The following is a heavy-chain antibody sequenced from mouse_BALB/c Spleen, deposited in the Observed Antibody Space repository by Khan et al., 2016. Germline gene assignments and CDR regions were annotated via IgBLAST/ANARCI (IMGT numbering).Heavy chain of an antibody. CDR3: AREYYDSSYFDY. CDR1: GYSITSDYA. Sequence: EVQLQESGPGLVKPSQSLSLTCTVTGYSITSDYAWNWIRQFPGNRLEWMGFINYSGSTSYNPSLKSRISITRDTSKNQFFLQLISVTTEDTATYYCAREYYDSSYFDYWGQGTTLTVSS. J-gene: IGHJ2*01. D-gene: IGHD1-1*01. CDR2: INYSGST. V-gene: IGHV3-2*02.